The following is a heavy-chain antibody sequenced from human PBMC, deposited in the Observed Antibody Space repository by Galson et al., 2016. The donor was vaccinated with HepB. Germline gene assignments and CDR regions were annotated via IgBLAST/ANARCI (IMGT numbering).Heavy chain of an antibody. CDR3: ARAGGFLGWSPTIYYYGVDV. Sequence: SLRLSCAASGFSFTSYWMSWVRQAPGKGLEWVANINQDGSEIYYVDSMKGRFTISRDNAKKSLYLQMNSLRVEDTAVYYCARAGGFLGWSPTIYYYGVDVGGHGTTVTVSS. CDR2: INQDGSEI. CDR1: GFSFTSYW. D-gene: IGHD3-3*01. J-gene: IGHJ6*02. V-gene: IGHV3-7*03.